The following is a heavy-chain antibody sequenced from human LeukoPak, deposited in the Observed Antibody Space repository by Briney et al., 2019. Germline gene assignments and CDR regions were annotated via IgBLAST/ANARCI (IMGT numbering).Heavy chain of an antibody. Sequence: PGRSLRLSCAASGFTFRSYGIHWVRQAPGKGLEWVAAISYDGSKKYYADSVKRRFTISRDNSKNTLYVQMNSLRVEDMAVYYCARDLSGWYTFDYWGQGTLVTVSS. D-gene: IGHD6-19*01. V-gene: IGHV3-30-3*01. CDR3: ARDLSGWYTFDY. CDR2: ISYDGSKK. CDR1: GFTFRSYG. J-gene: IGHJ4*02.